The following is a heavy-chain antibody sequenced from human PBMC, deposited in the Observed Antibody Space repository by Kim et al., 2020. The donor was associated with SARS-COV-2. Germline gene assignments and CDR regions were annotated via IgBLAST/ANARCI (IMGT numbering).Heavy chain of an antibody. CDR1: GFTFSDYY. CDR2: ISSSSSYT. CDR3: AREGGYYDSSGYHMFGVDY. D-gene: IGHD3-22*01. V-gene: IGHV3-11*05. Sequence: GGSLRLSCAASGFTFSDYYMSWIRQAPGKGLEWVSYISSSSSYTNYADSVKGRFTISRDNAKNSLYLQMNSLRAEDTAVYYCAREGGYYDSSGYHMFGVDYWGQGTLVTVSS. J-gene: IGHJ4*02.